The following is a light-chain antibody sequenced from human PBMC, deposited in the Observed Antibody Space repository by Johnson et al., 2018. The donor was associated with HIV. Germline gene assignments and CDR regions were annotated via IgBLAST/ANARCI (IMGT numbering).Light chain of an antibody. CDR1: SSNIGNNY. CDR2: DNN. V-gene: IGLV1-51*01. Sequence: QSVLTQPPSVSAAPGQKVTISCSGSSSNIGNNYVSWYQQLPGTAPKLLIYDNNKRPSGIPDRFSGSKSGTSATLGITGLQTGDEADYYCGTWDSSLSGGVFGTGTNFTDL. J-gene: IGLJ1*01. CDR3: GTWDSSLSGGV.